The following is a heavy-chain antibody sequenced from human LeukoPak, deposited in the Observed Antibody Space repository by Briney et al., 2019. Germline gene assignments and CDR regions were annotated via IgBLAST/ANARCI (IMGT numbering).Heavy chain of an antibody. V-gene: IGHV3-23*01. CDR2: ISGSGGKT. J-gene: IGHJ4*02. CDR1: GFTFSNYA. D-gene: IGHD1-26*01. CDR3: AKGKRVGAPYYFDS. Sequence: HPGGSLRLSCAASGFTFSNYAMTWVRQAPGKGLEWVSAISGSGGKTYYADSVKVRFTISRDSSQNTLYLQMNNLRADDTAVYYCAKGKRVGAPYYFDSWGQGTLVTVSS.